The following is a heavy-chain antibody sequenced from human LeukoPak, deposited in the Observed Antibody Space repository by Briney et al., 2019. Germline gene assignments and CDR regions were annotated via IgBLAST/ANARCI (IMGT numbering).Heavy chain of an antibody. Sequence: ASVKVSCKASGYPFVSYVIHWVRQAPGQRLEWMGWINPDNGNAEYSQKFQGRVTITRDPSATTAYMELSSLRSEDMAVYYRAKDRGGTGDFDYWGQGTLVTVSS. J-gene: IGHJ4*02. CDR3: AKDRGGTGDFDY. D-gene: IGHD3-10*01. CDR2: INPDNGNA. V-gene: IGHV1-3*01. CDR1: GYPFVSYV.